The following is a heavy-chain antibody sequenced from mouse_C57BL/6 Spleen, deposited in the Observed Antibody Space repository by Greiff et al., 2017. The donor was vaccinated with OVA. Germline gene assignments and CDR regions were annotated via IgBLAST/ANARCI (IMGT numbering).Heavy chain of an antibody. CDR2: IDPSDSET. J-gene: IGHJ3*01. V-gene: IGHV1-52*01. CDR1: GYTFTSYW. CDR3: AREGFSWFAY. Sequence: QVQLKESGAELVRPGSSVKLSCKASGYTFTSYWMHWVKQRPIQGLEWIGNIDPSDSETHYNQKFKDKATLTVDKSSSTAYMQLSSLTSEDSAVYYCAREGFSWFAYWGQGTLVTVSA.